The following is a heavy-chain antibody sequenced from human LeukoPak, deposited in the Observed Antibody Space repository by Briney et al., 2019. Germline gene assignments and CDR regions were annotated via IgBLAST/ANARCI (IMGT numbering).Heavy chain of an antibody. V-gene: IGHV5-51*01. CDR1: GYSVTSYW. CDR3: ARLVNYNALAYYMDV. J-gene: IGHJ6*03. D-gene: IGHD3-10*01. CDR2: IYPGDSDT. Sequence: GESLKISCKGSGYSVTSYWTGWVRQMPGKGLEWMGIIYPGDSDTRYSPSFQGQVTISADKSISTAYLQWSSLKASDTAMYYCARLVNYNALAYYMDVWGKGTTVTVSS.